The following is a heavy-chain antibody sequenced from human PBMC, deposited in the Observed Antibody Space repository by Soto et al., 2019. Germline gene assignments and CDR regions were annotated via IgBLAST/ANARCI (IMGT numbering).Heavy chain of an antibody. Sequence: GGSLRLSCAASGFTFSSYSMNWVRQAPGKGLEWVSSISSSSSYIYYADSVKGRFTISRDNAKNSLYLQMSSLRAEDTAVYYCAREGNWNDIYYYYGMDVWGQGTTVTVSS. D-gene: IGHD1-1*01. CDR3: AREGNWNDIYYYYGMDV. J-gene: IGHJ6*02. CDR2: ISSSSSYI. CDR1: GFTFSSYS. V-gene: IGHV3-21*01.